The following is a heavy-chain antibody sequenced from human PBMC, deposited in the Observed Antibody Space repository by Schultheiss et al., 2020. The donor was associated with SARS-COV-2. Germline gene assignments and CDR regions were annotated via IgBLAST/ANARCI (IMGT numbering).Heavy chain of an antibody. D-gene: IGHD2-2*02. CDR2: IYHSGST. CDR3: ARAKDCSSTSCYTHWFDP. Sequence: SQTLSLTCTVSGGSISSYYWSWIRQPPGKGLEWIGSIYHSGSTNYNPSLKSRVTISVDTSKNQFSLKLSSVTAADTAVYYCARAKDCSSTSCYTHWFDPWGQGTLVTVSS. CDR1: GGSISSYY. V-gene: IGHV4-59*12. J-gene: IGHJ5*02.